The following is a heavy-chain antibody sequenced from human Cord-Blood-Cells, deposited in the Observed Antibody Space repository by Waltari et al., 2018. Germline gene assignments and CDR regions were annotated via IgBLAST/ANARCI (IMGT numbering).Heavy chain of an antibody. Sequence: QVQLQQWGAGLLKPSETLSLTCAVYGGSFSGHSWSWIRQPPGKGLEWIGEINQSGSTNYNPSLKSRVTISVDTSKNQFSLKLSSVTAADTAVYYCARGRRIAVAGNFDYWGQGTLVTVSS. J-gene: IGHJ4*02. CDR1: GGSFSGHS. D-gene: IGHD6-19*01. CDR3: ARGRRIAVAGNFDY. CDR2: INQSGST. V-gene: IGHV4-34*01.